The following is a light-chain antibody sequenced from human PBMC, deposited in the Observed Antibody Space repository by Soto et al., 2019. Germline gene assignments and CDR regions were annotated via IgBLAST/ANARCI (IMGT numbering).Light chain of an antibody. V-gene: IGLV2-8*01. J-gene: IGLJ3*02. CDR1: SSDVGGYSY. CDR3: CSYPGSHTWV. CDR2: EVS. Sequence: QSALTQPPSASGSPGQSVAISCTGTSSDVGGYSYVSWYQQHPGKAPKLMIYEVSKRPSGVPDRFSGSKSGNTASLTISGLQDEDEADYYCCSYPGSHTWVFGGGTKLTVL.